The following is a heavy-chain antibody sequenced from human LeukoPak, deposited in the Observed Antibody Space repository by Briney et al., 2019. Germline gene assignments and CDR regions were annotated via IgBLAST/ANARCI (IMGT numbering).Heavy chain of an antibody. V-gene: IGHV5-51*01. D-gene: IGHD3-10*01. J-gene: IGHJ5*02. CDR3: ARLSGYYGSGSYYSASGWFDP. Sequence: GESLKISCKGSGYSFTSYWIGWVRQMPGKGREGMGIIYPGDSHDRYSPSFQGKVTISADKSISNAYLQWSSLKASDTAMYYCARLSGYYGSGSYYSASGWFDPWGQGTLVTVSS. CDR2: IYPGDSHD. CDR1: GYSFTSYW.